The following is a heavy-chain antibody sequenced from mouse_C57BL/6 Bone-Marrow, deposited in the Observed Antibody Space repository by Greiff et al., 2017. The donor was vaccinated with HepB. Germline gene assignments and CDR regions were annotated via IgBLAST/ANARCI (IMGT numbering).Heavy chain of an antibody. CDR1: GYTFTSYG. J-gene: IGHJ3*01. V-gene: IGHV1-81*01. D-gene: IGHD1-1*01. CDR2: IYPRSGNT. Sequence: VQLVESGAELARPGASVKLSCKASGYTFTSYGISWVKQRTGQGLEWIGEIYPRSGNTYYNEKFKGKATLTADKSSSTAYMELRSLTSEDSAVYFCARSSITTVVAPVAYWGQGTLVTVSA. CDR3: ARSSITTVVAPVAY.